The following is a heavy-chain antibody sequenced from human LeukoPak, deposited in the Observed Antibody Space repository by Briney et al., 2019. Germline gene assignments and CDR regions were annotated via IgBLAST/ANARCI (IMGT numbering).Heavy chain of an antibody. CDR2: IYPGDSDT. Sequence: GESLKISCKGSGYSFTNYWIGWVRQMPGKGLEWMGIIYPGDSDTRYSPSFQGQVTISADKSISTAYLQWSSLKASDTAMYYCARQVGYYGSGSYFYYYGMDVWGQGTTVTVSS. CDR1: GYSFTNYW. V-gene: IGHV5-51*01. D-gene: IGHD3-10*01. J-gene: IGHJ6*02. CDR3: ARQVGYYGSGSYFYYYGMDV.